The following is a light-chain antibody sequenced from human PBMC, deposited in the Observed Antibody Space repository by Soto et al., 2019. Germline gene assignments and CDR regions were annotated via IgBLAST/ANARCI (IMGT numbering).Light chain of an antibody. V-gene: IGKV3-20*01. Sequence: EIVLTQSPGTLSLSPGERVTLSCRASQSVSDTFIAWYQQKPGQAPRLLIYGGFYRATGILDRFSGSGSGTDFTLTITILEPEDLAMYYCQQYVTSPWTFGQGTRLDI. CDR3: QQYVTSPWT. CDR1: QSVSDTF. J-gene: IGKJ1*01. CDR2: GGF.